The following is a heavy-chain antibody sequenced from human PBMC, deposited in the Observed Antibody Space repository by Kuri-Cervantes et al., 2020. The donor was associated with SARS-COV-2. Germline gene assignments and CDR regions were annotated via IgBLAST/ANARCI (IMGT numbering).Heavy chain of an antibody. D-gene: IGHD3-3*01. CDR3: AKDGSITIFGVIPPDDAFYI. CDR1: GFTFSDYY. CDR2: ISGNGDTT. V-gene: IGHV3-23*01. Sequence: GGSLRLSCAASGFTFSDYYMSWIRQAPGKGLEWVSAISGNGDTTYYADSVKGRFTISRDNSKNTLYLQMNSLRAEDTAVYYCAKDGSITIFGVIPPDDAFYIWGQGTMVTGSS. J-gene: IGHJ3*02.